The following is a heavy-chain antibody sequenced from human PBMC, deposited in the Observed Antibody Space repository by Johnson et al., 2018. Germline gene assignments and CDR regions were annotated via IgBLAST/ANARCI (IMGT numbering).Heavy chain of an antibody. Sequence: VQLVQSGGGLVQPGRSLRLSCAASGFIFDDYAMHWVRHAPGKGLEWVSRSSWNRGSIGDADAVKGGCTISRDNAKNALYLQMSSLRAEDTALYYSAKGAPAVPPPYYYYGMDVWGQGTTVTVSS. CDR3: AKGAPAVPPPYYYYGMDV. J-gene: IGHJ6*02. CDR1: GFIFDDYA. D-gene: IGHD6-19*01. CDR2: SSWNRGSI. V-gene: IGHV3-9*01.